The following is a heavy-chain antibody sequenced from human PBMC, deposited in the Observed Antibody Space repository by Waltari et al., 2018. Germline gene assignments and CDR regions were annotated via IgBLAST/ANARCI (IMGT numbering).Heavy chain of an antibody. CDR1: DLTFSNVW. Sequence: EVQLVESGGGLIEPGGSLRLSCAASDLTFSNVWMTWVRQAPGKGVGWGERIGSKRDCGTAEYGAPVKGRFTISRDDSKNTMFLEMNSLKTEDTGIYYCATATCGADCFSYDGMFEHWGQGILVTVSS. CDR3: ATATCGADCFSYDGMFEH. CDR2: IGSKRDCGTA. J-gene: IGHJ4*02. V-gene: IGHV3-15*04. D-gene: IGHD3-22*01.